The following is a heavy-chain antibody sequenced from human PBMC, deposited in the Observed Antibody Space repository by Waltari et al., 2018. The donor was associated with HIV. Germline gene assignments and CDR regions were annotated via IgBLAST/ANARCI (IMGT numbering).Heavy chain of an antibody. CDR2: TSSRGSRK. V-gene: IGHV3-48*03. J-gene: IGHJ4*02. D-gene: IGHD3-16*01. CDR1: GFTFINYE. Sequence: EVQLVESGGGLVQPGGSLRLSCAASGFTFINYEMNGVRQAPGKGLEWVTYTSSRGSRKYYAEAVKGRFTISKDTAKNSVYLQMNSLRAEDTALYYCARLLIDTIMGASFDYWGQGTLVTVSS. CDR3: ARLLIDTIMGASFDY.